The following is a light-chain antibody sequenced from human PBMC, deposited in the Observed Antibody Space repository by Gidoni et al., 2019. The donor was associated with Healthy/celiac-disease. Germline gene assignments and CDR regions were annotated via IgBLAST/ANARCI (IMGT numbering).Light chain of an antibody. CDR2: DAS. J-gene: IGKJ1*01. CDR1: QDMSNY. Sequence: DIQRTLSPSSLSASVGDRVTITCQASQDMSNYLNWYQQKPGKAPQLLIYDASNLETGVPSRFSGSVSGTAFTFTISSLQPEDIATYYCQRYDALPPCPFGQXTKVEI. CDR3: QRYDALPPCP. V-gene: IGKV1-33*01.